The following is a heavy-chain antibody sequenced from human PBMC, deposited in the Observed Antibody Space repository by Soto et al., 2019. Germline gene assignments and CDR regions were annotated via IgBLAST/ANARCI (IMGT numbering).Heavy chain of an antibody. V-gene: IGHV3-30*03. CDR1: GFTFSSYG. Sequence: PGGSLRLSCAASGFTFSSYGMHWVRQAPGKGLEWVAVISYDGSNKYYADSVKGRFTISRGNSKNTLYLQMNSLRAEDTAVYYCARHKRDLRFLEWSYYFDYWGQGTLVTVSS. CDR2: ISYDGSNK. CDR3: ARHKRDLRFLEWSYYFDY. D-gene: IGHD3-3*01. J-gene: IGHJ4*02.